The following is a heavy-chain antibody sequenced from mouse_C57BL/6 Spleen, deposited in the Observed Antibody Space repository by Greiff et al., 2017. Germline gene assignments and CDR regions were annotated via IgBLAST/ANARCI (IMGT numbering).Heavy chain of an antibody. D-gene: IGHD1-1*01. CDR3: AKSALLYYGSSHWYFDV. Sequence: QVQLQQPGAELVRPGSSVKLSCKASGYTFTSYWMDWVKQRPGQGLEWIGNIYPSDSETHYNQKFKDKATLTVDKSSSTAYMQLSSLTSEDSAVYDCAKSALLYYGSSHWYFDVWGTGTTVTVSA. J-gene: IGHJ1*03. CDR1: GYTFTSYW. CDR2: IYPSDSET. V-gene: IGHV1-61*01.